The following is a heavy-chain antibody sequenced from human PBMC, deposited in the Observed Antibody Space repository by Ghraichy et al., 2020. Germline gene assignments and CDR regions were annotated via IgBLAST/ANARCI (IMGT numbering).Heavy chain of an antibody. V-gene: IGHV3-49*03. CDR2: IRSKAYGGTT. CDR1: GFTFGDYA. CDR3: TRARLIGIAARLPIDY. D-gene: IGHD6-6*01. Sequence: GGSLRLSCTASGFTFGDYAMSWFRQAPGKGLEWVGFIRSKAYGGTTEYAASVKGRFTISRDDSKSIAYLQMNSLKTEDTAVYYCTRARLIGIAARLPIDYWGQGTLVTVSS. J-gene: IGHJ4*02.